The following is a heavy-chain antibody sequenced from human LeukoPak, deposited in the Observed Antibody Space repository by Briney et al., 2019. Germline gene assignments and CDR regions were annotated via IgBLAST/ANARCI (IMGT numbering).Heavy chain of an antibody. V-gene: IGHV4-38-2*02. J-gene: IGHJ3*02. CDR1: GYSISSGYY. D-gene: IGHD2-15*01. CDR3: ARDDSQAAFDI. CDR2: IYYSGST. Sequence: SETLSLTCTVSGYSISSGYYWGWIRQPPGKGLEWIGSIYYSGSTYYNPSLKSRVTISVDTSKNQFSLKLSSVTAADTAVYYCARDDSQAAFDIWGQGTMVTVSS.